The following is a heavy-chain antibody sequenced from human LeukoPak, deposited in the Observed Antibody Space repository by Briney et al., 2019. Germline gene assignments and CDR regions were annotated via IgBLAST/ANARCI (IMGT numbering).Heavy chain of an antibody. CDR2: IYYSGST. V-gene: IGHV4-59*01. CDR1: GGSISSYY. Sequence: MASETLSLTCTVSGGSISSYYWSWIRQPPGKGLEWIGYIYYSGSTNYNPSLKSRVTISVDTSKNQFSLKLSSVTAADTAVYYCARPLHGSPDNGFSWFDPWGQGTLVTVSS. D-gene: IGHD1-1*01. CDR3: ARPLHGSPDNGFSWFDP. J-gene: IGHJ5*02.